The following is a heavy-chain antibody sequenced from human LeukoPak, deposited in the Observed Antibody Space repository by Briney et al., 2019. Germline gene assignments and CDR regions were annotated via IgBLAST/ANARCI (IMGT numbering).Heavy chain of an antibody. D-gene: IGHD2-15*01. CDR3: ARGSHMVVVVAATGGYFDY. CDR1: GGSISSSSYY. CDR2: IYYSGST. V-gene: IGHV4-39*07. J-gene: IGHJ4*02. Sequence: PSETLSLTCTVSGGSISSSSYYWGWIRQPPGKGLEWIGSIYYSGSTYYNPSLKSRVTISVDTSKNQFSLKLSSVTAADTAVYYCARGSHMVVVVAATGGYFDYWGQGTLVTVSS.